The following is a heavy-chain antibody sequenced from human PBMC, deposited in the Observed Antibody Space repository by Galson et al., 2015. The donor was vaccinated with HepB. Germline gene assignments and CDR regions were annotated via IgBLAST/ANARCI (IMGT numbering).Heavy chain of an antibody. J-gene: IGHJ6*02. CDR3: ASGSSSGWHYYYYYYGMDV. D-gene: IGHD6-19*01. CDR2: ISYDGSNK. CDR1: GFTFSSYG. Sequence: SLRLSCAASGFTFSSYGMHWVRQAPGKGLEWVAVISYDGSNKYYADSVKGRFTISRDNSKNTLYLQMNSLRAEDTAVYYCASGSSSGWHYYYYYYGMDVWGQGTTVTVSS. V-gene: IGHV3-30*03.